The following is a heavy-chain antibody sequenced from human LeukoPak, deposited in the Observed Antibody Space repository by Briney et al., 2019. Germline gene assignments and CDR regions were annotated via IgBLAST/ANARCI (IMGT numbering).Heavy chain of an antibody. CDR1: GAPFRGFF. CDR2: VSHSGSS. V-gene: IGHV4-34*01. Sequence: PSETLSLTCAVYGAPFRGFFWSWIRQAPGKGLEWIGEVSHSGSSNYNPSLKSRINISLDTSKSQFSLRLTSVTAADTAVYYCARGIFYGGRNQYIWLDLWGQGTLVTVSS. CDR3: ARGIFYGGRNQYIWLDL. J-gene: IGHJ5*02. D-gene: IGHD4-23*01.